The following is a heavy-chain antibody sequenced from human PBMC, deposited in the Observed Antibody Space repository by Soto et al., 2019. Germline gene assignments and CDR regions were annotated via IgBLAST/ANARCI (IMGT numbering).Heavy chain of an antibody. Sequence: ASVKVSCKASRYSFTSYYMHWVRQAPGQGLEWIGIMNPSDGSTSYAQKYQGRVTMTSDTSTSTVYMELRGLRSDDTAVYYCARASGSSYWFDPWGQGTLVTVSS. CDR1: RYSFTSYY. J-gene: IGHJ5*02. D-gene: IGHD1-26*01. CDR2: MNPSDGST. CDR3: ARASGSSYWFDP. V-gene: IGHV1-46*01.